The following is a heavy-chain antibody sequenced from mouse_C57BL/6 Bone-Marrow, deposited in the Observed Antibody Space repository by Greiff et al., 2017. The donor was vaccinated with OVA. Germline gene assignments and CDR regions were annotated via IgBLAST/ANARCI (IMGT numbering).Heavy chain of an antibody. J-gene: IGHJ2*01. CDR3: ARSITTVVATPDY. CDR2: IYPGSGNT. V-gene: IGHV1-76*01. Sequence: VHLVESGAELVRPGASVKLSCKASGYTFTDYYINWVKQRPGQGLEWIARIYPGSGNTYYNEKFKGKATLTAEKSSSTAYMQLSSLTSEDSAVYFCARSITTVVATPDYWGQGTTLTVSS. CDR1: GYTFTDYY. D-gene: IGHD1-1*01.